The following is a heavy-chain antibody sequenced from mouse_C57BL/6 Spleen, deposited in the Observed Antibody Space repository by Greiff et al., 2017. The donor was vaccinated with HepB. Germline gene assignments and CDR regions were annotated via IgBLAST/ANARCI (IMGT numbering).Heavy chain of an antibody. D-gene: IGHD1-1*01. CDR1: GFNIKDYY. V-gene: IGHV14-2*01. CDR3: ARSPPYGSSPYAMDY. J-gene: IGHJ4*01. Sequence: VHVKQSGAELVKPGASVKLSCTASGFNIKDYYMHWVKQRTEQGLEWIGRIDPEDGETKYAPKFQGKATITADTSSNTAYLQLSSLTSEDTAVYYCARSPPYGSSPYAMDYWGQGTSVTVSS. CDR2: IDPEDGET.